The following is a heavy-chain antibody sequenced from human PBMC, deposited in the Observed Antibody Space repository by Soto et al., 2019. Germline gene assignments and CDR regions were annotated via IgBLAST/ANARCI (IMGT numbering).Heavy chain of an antibody. V-gene: IGHV4-34*01. CDR2: INHSGST. D-gene: IGHD4-4*01. CDR3: ARVTVTEYYYYYYMDV. CDR1: GGYFSGYY. Sequence: KTSETLSLTCAVYGGYFSGYYWSWIRQPPGKGLEWIGEINHSGSTNYNPSLKSRVTISVDTSKNQFSLKLSSVTAADTAVYYCARVTVTEYYYYYYMDVWGKGTTVTVSS. J-gene: IGHJ6*03.